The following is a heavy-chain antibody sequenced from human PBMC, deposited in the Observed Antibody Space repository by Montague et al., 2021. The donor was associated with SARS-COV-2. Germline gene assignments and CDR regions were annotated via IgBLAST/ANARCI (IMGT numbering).Heavy chain of an antibody. CDR3: ARSRANVPSRPGFDY. V-gene: IGHV4-61*01. CDR2: MYYTGHT. CDR1: GASVASGNFY. D-gene: IGHD6-6*01. J-gene: IGHJ4*02. Sequence: SETLSLTCTVSGASVASGNFYWSWIRQPPGKGLEWIGYMYYTGHTNYSPSLESRVTMPVDPSKNQFSLTPTSVTAADTAVYYCARSRANVPSRPGFDYWGQGALVTVSS.